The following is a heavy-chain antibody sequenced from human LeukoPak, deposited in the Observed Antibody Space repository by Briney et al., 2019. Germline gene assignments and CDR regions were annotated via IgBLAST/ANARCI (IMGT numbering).Heavy chain of an antibody. CDR1: GGSISSYY. J-gene: IGHJ4*02. CDR3: ARDGVVAAAGVFDY. V-gene: IGHV4-59*01. CDR2: IYYSGST. D-gene: IGHD6-13*01. Sequence: PSETLSLTCTVSGGSISSYYWSWIRQPPGKGLEWIGYIYYSGSTNYNPSLKSRVTISVDTSKNQFSLKLSSVTAADTAVYYCARDGVVAAAGVFDYWGQGTLVTVSS.